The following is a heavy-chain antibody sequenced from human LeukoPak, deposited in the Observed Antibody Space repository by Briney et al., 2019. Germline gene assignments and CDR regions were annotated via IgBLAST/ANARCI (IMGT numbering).Heavy chain of an antibody. Sequence: GGSLTLSCAASGCTFSNSWMSWVRQAPGKGLEWVGRIKSKTGGGTTDYAAPVKGRFTISRDDTKNTLYLQMNSLKTEDTAVYYCTTGARGYWGQGTLVTVSS. CDR3: TTGARGY. J-gene: IGHJ4*02. CDR1: GCTFSNSW. V-gene: IGHV3-15*01. CDR2: IKSKTGGGTT.